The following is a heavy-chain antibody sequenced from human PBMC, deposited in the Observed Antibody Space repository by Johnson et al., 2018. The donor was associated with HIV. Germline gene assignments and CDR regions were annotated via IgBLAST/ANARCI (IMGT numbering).Heavy chain of an antibody. D-gene: IGHD1-26*01. V-gene: IGHV3-30*02. CDR1: RFTFSWYW. CDR2: IRYDGSNK. Sequence: QVQLVESGGGLVQPGGSLRLSCAASRFTFSWYWMHWVRQAPGKGLEWVAFIRYDGSNKYYADSVKGRFTISRDKAKNSLYLQMNSLRVEDTAVYYCTTEWDGDAFDIWGQGTMVTVSS. CDR3: TTEWDGDAFDI. J-gene: IGHJ3*02.